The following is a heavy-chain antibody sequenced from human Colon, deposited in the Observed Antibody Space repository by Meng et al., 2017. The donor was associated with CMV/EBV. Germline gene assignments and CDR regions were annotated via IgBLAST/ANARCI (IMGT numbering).Heavy chain of an antibody. CDR3: ARHPIFGVGRYCYHGLDV. Sequence: GESLKIPCAASGFTFSTFWMTWVRQAPGKGLEWVANIKYDGTEKNYVDSVRGRFTTSRDNAKNSLYLQMDSLRAEDTAVYYCARHPIFGVGRYCYHGLDVWGQGTTVTVSS. J-gene: IGHJ6*02. D-gene: IGHD3-3*01. V-gene: IGHV3-7*01. CDR2: IKYDGTEK. CDR1: GFTFSTFW.